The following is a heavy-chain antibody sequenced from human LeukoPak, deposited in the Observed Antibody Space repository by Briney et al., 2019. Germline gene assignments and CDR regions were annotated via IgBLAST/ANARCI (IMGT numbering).Heavy chain of an antibody. J-gene: IGHJ5*02. V-gene: IGHV4-39*01. CDR3: ARRPGHSWDVGNWFDP. CDR2: ISYNAIT. Sequence: PSETLSLTCSVSGDSIRTNNYFWGWLRQPPGMGLEWIGSISYNAITYYNPSLNSRATVSVDTSKNQFSLNLISVTAADTAVYYGARRPGHSWDVGNWFDPWGQGTLLTVSS. CDR1: GDSIRTNNYF. D-gene: IGHD6-13*01.